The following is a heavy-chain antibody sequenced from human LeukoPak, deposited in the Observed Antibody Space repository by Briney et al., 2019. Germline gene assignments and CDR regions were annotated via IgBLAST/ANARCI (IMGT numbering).Heavy chain of an antibody. D-gene: IGHD3-10*01. J-gene: IGHJ4*02. Sequence: PSETLSLTCTVSGDSIRSYYWSWIRQPAGKGLEWIGRIYTSGSTKYNPSLQSRVTMSVDTSKNQFSLKLSSLTAADTAVYYCARDPGYYGSGTRGAFDYWGQGTLVTVSS. CDR1: GDSIRSYY. CDR2: IYTSGST. CDR3: ARDPGYYGSGTRGAFDY. V-gene: IGHV4-4*07.